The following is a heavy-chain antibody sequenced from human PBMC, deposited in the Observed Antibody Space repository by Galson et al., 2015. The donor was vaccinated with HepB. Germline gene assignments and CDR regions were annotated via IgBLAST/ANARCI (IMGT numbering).Heavy chain of an antibody. CDR3: AKDAAPGSGSRYFDD. D-gene: IGHD6-19*01. J-gene: IGHJ4*02. CDR1: GFTFSNYA. CDR2: ISDSGDST. Sequence: SLRLSCAASGFTFSNYAITWVRQAPGQGLEWVSAISDSGDSTYYADSVRGRFTISRDNSKNTLYLQMSGLTADDTAAYFCAKDAAPGSGSRYFDDWGQGTLVTVSS. V-gene: IGHV3-23*01.